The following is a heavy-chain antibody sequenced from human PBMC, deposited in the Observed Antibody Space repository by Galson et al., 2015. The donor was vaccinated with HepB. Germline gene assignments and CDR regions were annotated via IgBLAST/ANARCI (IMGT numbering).Heavy chain of an antibody. V-gene: IGHV1-18*01. Sequence: SVKVSCKASGYTFTSYGISWVRQAPGQGLEWMGWISAYNGNTNYAQKLQGRVTMTTDTSTSTAYMELRSLRSDDSAVYYCARSYRYSSGWYLGGYWGQGTLVTVSS. CDR2: ISAYNGNT. J-gene: IGHJ4*02. D-gene: IGHD6-19*01. CDR1: GYTFTSYG. CDR3: ARSYRYSSGWYLGGY.